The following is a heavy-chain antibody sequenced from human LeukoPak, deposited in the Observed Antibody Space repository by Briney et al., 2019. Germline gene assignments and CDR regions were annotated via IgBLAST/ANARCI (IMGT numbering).Heavy chain of an antibody. CDR1: GGSFSGYY. Sequence: PSETLSLTCAVYGGSFSGYYWSWIRQPPGKGLEWIGYIYYSGSTNYNPSLKSRVTISVDTSKNQFSLKLSSVTAADTAVYYCARGGKRSVAVAYYWGQGTLVTVSS. D-gene: IGHD6-19*01. CDR2: IYYSGST. J-gene: IGHJ4*02. V-gene: IGHV4-59*01. CDR3: ARGGKRSVAVAYY.